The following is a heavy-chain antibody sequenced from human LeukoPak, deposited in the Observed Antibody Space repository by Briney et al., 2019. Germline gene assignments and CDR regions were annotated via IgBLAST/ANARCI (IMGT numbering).Heavy chain of an antibody. CDR3: ARETMGAPRLFDY. V-gene: IGHV3-66*01. Sequence: GGSLRLSCAASGFSVSNNYMSWVRQAPGKGLEWVSVIYSGGSTFYADSVKGRFTISRDNSKNTLYLQMNSLRAEDTAVYYCARETMGAPRLFDYWGQGTLVTVSS. CDR2: IYSGGST. CDR1: GFSVSNNY. J-gene: IGHJ4*02. D-gene: IGHD1-26*01.